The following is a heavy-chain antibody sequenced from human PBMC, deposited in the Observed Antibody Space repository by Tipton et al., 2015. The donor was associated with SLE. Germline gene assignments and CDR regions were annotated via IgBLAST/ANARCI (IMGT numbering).Heavy chain of an antibody. D-gene: IGHD3-16*01. V-gene: IGHV4-61*01. J-gene: IGHJ5*02. CDR2: IYYSGST. CDR1: GGSVSSGSFY. Sequence: TLSLTCTVSGGSVSSGSFYWSWIRQPPGKGLEWIGYIYYSGSTNYNPSLKSRVTISVDTSKNQFSLKLSSVTAADTAVYYCARGGGFDPWGQGTLVTVSS. CDR3: ARGGGFDP.